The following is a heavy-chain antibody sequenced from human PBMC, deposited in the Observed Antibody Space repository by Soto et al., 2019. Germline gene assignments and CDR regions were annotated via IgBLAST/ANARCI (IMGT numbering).Heavy chain of an antibody. V-gene: IGHV1-18*04. CDR2: ISAYNGNT. Sequence: QVQLVQSGAEVKKPGASVKVSCKASGYTFTSYGISWVRQAPGQGLEWMGWISAYNGNTNYAQKLQGRVTMTTYTSTSTAYMERRSRRSDDTAVYYCARDRAVLRFLEWPSVEWGQGTLVTVSS. J-gene: IGHJ4*02. CDR3: ARDRAVLRFLEWPSVE. D-gene: IGHD3-3*01. CDR1: GYTFTSYG.